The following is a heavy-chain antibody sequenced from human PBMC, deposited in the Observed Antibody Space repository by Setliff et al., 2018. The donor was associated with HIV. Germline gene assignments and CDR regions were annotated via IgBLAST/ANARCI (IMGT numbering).Heavy chain of an antibody. J-gene: IGHJ4*02. D-gene: IGHD3-22*01. V-gene: IGHV4-39*01. CDR1: GGSISSKNFF. Sequence: PSETLSLTCTVSGGSISSKNFFWGWIRQSPGRGLEWIGSIYYSGNTYYNPSLRSRVTISVDTSNNHFSLRLNSVTAADTAVYYCTRQAIFGYYDSSGYLDYWGQGTLVTVSS. CDR3: TRQAIFGYYDSSGYLDY. CDR2: IYYSGNT.